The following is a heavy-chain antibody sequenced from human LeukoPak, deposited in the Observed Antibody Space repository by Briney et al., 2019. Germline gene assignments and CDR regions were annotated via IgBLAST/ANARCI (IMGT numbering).Heavy chain of an antibody. V-gene: IGHV3-20*04. CDR1: GFTVSSNY. CDR2: INWNGGST. D-gene: IGHD3-10*01. CDR3: ARYFDPYYYGSGSPSFDY. Sequence: GGSLRLSCAASGFTVSSNYMSWVRQAPGKRLEWVSGINWNGGSTGYADSVKGRFTISRDNAKNSLYLQMNSLRAEDTALYYCARYFDPYYYGSGSPSFDYWGQGTLVTVSS. J-gene: IGHJ4*02.